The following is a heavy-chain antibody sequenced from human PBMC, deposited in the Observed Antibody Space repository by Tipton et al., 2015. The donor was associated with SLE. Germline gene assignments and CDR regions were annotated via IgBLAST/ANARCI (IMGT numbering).Heavy chain of an antibody. J-gene: IGHJ5*02. D-gene: IGHD2-21*01. Sequence: TLSLTCIVSGDSLIKYYWNWFRHSPGKRLEWIGYVFYTGSTNYNPSFKSRVTISVDTSNNQFSLRLDSVTDADTAIYFCARAKSAMGSYDTWGQGAQVTVSS. V-gene: IGHV4-59*01. CDR2: VFYTGST. CDR1: GDSLIKYY. CDR3: ARAKSAMGSYDT.